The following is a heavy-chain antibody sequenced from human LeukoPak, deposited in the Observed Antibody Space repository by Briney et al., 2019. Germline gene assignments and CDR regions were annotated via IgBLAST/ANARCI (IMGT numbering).Heavy chain of an antibody. CDR1: GYSFTSYW. Sequence: GECLKISCKGSGYSFTSYWIGWVRQMPGKGLEWMGIIYPGDSDTRYSPSFQGQVTLLADKSVSTAYLPWSRLKASDTAMYYCARRAPGSFYYFDYWGQGTLVTVPS. D-gene: IGHD2/OR15-2a*01. CDR2: IYPGDSDT. CDR3: ARRAPGSFYYFDY. J-gene: IGHJ4*02. V-gene: IGHV5-51*01.